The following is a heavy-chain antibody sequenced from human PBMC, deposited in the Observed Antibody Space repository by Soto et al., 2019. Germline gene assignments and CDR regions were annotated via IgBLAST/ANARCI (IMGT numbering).Heavy chain of an antibody. CDR1: GFTVCKYW. V-gene: IGHV3-7*01. Sequence: PGESLRLSCAPYGFTVCKYWTSWARPPPGKGLEWVSNIKQDGSEKNYKDSVKGRLTISRDNAKNSLSLQMSSLRAEDTAVYYCARRATTSAGYFDLWGRGTLVTVSS. CDR3: ARRATTSAGYFDL. J-gene: IGHJ2*01. CDR2: IKQDGSEK. D-gene: IGHD1-26*01.